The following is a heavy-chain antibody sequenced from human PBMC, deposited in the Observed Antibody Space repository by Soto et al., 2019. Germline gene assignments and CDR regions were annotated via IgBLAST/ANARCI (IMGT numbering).Heavy chain of an antibody. J-gene: IGHJ4*02. Sequence: PGGFLRLSCAASGFTFSDYYMSWIRQAPGKGLEWVSHIRSSGRTIYYADSVKGRFTISRDNAKNSLYLQMNSLRAEDTAVYYCVRVGPPSDYWGQGTLVNVSS. V-gene: IGHV3-11*01. CDR1: GFTFSDYY. CDR3: VRVGPPSDY. CDR2: IRSSGRTI.